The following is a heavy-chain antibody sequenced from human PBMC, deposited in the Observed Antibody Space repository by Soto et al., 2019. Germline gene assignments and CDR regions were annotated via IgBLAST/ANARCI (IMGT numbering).Heavy chain of an antibody. D-gene: IGHD2-15*01. CDR3: VRTSLAVAAAPREYY. V-gene: IGHV3-74*01. Sequence: EVQLVESGGGLVQPGESLRLSCAASGFTFSSYWMHWVRHAPGKGLVWVSRINSDGSSTSYAGSVKGRFTISRDNAKNTLYLQMHSLRAEDTAVYYCVRTSLAVAAAPREYYWCQGTLVTVSS. CDR1: GFTFSSYW. J-gene: IGHJ4*02. CDR2: INSDGSST.